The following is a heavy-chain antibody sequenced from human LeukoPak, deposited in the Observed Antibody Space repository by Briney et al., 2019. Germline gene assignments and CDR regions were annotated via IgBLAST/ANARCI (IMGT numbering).Heavy chain of an antibody. CDR3: AKGSTTLAVLYQDAFDI. D-gene: IGHD2-8*01. J-gene: IGHJ3*02. V-gene: IGHV4-59*12. Sequence: SETLSLTCTVGAGSISSYCWSWIRQPPGKGLEWLGYLYYSGSTNYNPSLKSRVTISVDTYKNQFSLKLSSVTAADTAVYYCAKGSTTLAVLYQDAFDIWGQGTMVTVSS. CDR2: LYYSGST. CDR1: AGSISSYC.